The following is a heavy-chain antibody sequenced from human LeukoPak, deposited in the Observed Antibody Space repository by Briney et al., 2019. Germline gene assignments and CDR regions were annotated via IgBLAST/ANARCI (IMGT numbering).Heavy chain of an antibody. CDR2: MSPNNGNP. D-gene: IGHD3-22*01. Sequence: ASVKDSSKTSGYNFTSYYINWVRQATGQGLEWMGYMSPNNGNPGYAPKFQGRVTMTRNTSINTAYMELSSLRSEDTAVYYCARGMIQCMDVWGKGTTVTVSS. CDR3: ARGMIQCMDV. V-gene: IGHV1-8*01. CDR1: GYNFTSYY. J-gene: IGHJ6*03.